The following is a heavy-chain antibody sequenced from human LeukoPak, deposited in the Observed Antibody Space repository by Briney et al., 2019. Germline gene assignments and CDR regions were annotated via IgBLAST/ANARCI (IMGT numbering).Heavy chain of an antibody. D-gene: IGHD3-16*01. V-gene: IGHV3-23*01. CDR1: GFTFSSYD. CDR2: LTLSGTNT. J-gene: IGHJ4*02. Sequence: GGSLRLSCAASGFTFSSYDMSWVRQAPGKGLEWISALTLSGTNTHYADSVKGRFTTSRDVSKNTLYLQMNTLRAEDTAVYYCAKDSPLRTSYHGYFDYWGQGTLVTVSS. CDR3: AKDSPLRTSYHGYFDY.